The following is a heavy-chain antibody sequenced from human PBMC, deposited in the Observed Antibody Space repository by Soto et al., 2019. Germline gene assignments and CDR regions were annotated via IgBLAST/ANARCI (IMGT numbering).Heavy chain of an antibody. J-gene: IGHJ4*02. CDR1: GGSISSYY. CDR2: IYYSGST. D-gene: IGHD5-12*01. V-gene: IGHV4-59*08. CDR3: ARSRYSGYDSLDY. Sequence: QVQLQESGPGLVKPSETLSLTCTVSGGSISSYYWSWIRQPPGKGLEWIGYIYYSGSTNYNPSLKSRVTISVDTSKNQFSLKLSSVPAADTAVYYCARSRYSGYDSLDYWGQGTLVTVSS.